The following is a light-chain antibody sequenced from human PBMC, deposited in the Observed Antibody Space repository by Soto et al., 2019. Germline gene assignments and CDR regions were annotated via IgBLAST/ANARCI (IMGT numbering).Light chain of an antibody. J-gene: IGKJ1*01. V-gene: IGKV1-6*01. CDR1: QDIRGD. Sequence: AIQMTQSPSSLSASVGDRVTITCRASQDIRGDLGWYQQKPGKAPKALIYGASNLQSGVPSRFSGSGLSTDFTLTISSLQPEDFATYYCLQDRNYPRTFGQGTKVESK. CDR3: LQDRNYPRT. CDR2: GAS.